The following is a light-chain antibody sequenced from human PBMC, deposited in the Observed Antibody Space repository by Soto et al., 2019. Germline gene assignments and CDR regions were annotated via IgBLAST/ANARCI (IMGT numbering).Light chain of an antibody. V-gene: IGLV1-40*01. CDR3: QSYDSSLSGWV. J-gene: IGLJ3*02. Sequence: QLVLTQPPSVSGAPGQRFTFSCTGASSNIGAGYNVHGYQQLPGTAPKLLIYGNSNRPSGVPDRFSGSKSGTSASLAITGLQAEDEADYYCQSYDSSLSGWVFGGGTKLTVL. CDR1: SSNIGAGYN. CDR2: GNS.